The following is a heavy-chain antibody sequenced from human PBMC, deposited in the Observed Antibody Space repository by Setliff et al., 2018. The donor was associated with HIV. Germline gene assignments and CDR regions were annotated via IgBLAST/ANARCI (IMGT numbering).Heavy chain of an antibody. J-gene: IGHJ6*03. D-gene: IGHD2-2*01. CDR1: GYTFTSYY. Sequence: ASVKVSCKASGYTFTSYYMHWVRQAPGQGLEWMGTINPSGGSTSYAQKFQGRVTMTRDTSTSTVYMELGSLRSEDTAVYYCARDCSSTSCPGSSNYYYYYYYMDVWGKGTTVTVSS. V-gene: IGHV1-46*03. CDR3: ARDCSSTSCPGSSNYYYYYYYMDV. CDR2: INPSGGST.